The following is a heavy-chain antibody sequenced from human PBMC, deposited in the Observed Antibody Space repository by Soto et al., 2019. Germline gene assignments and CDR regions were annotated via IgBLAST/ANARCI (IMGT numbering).Heavy chain of an antibody. Sequence: PSETLSLTCTVSGGSISSSSYYWGWIRQPPGKGLEWIGSIYYSGSTYYNPSLKSRVTISVDTSKNQFSLKLSSVTAADTAVYYCARVWVPRHGDYGLHFDYWGQGTLVTVSS. D-gene: IGHD4-17*01. J-gene: IGHJ4*02. CDR3: ARVWVPRHGDYGLHFDY. V-gene: IGHV4-39*01. CDR2: IYYSGST. CDR1: GGSISSSSYY.